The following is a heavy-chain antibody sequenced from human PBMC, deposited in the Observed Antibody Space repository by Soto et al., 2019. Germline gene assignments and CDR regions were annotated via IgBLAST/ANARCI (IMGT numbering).Heavy chain of an antibody. CDR3: ASSYTYSCSWFSD. CDR2: ISYDGNYK. V-gene: IGHV3-30-3*01. Sequence: QVQLVESGGGVVQPGRSLRLSCAVSEFTFSYYAMHWVRQAPGKGLEWVAVISYDGNYKDYADSVKGRFTISRDKSKNTLYLQMNSLRAEDTAVYYCASSYTYSCSWFSDCGQGTLVTVSS. J-gene: IGHJ4*02. D-gene: IGHD6-13*01. CDR1: EFTFSYYA.